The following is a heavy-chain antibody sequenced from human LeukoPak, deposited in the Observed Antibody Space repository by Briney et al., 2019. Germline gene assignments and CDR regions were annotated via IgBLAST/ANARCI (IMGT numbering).Heavy chain of an antibody. D-gene: IGHD3-16*02. Sequence: SETLSLTCAVYGGSFSGYYWSWIRQPPGKGLEWIGEINHSGSTNHNPSLKSRVTISVDTSKNQFSLKLSSVTAADTAVYYCARRPGGSYRPPKHFDYWGQGTLVTVSS. CDR2: INHSGST. J-gene: IGHJ4*02. CDR3: ARRPGGSYRPPKHFDY. CDR1: GGSFSGYY. V-gene: IGHV4-34*01.